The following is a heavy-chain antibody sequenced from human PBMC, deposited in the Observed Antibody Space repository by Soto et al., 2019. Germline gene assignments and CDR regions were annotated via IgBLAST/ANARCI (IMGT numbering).Heavy chain of an antibody. J-gene: IGHJ6*02. D-gene: IGHD6-6*01. CDR1: GGSISSGDYY. V-gene: IGHV4-30-4*01. CDR3: ARSRSSYSSYYYVMDV. CDR2: MYYRGST. Sequence: QVQLQESGPGLVKPSQTLSLTCTVSGGSISSGDYYWSWIRQPPGEGLEWIGYMYYRGSTNYNPSLKSRVTISVDTATDQLSLKLSSVPPADTAVYYCARSRSSYSSYYYVMDVWGQGTTVTVSS.